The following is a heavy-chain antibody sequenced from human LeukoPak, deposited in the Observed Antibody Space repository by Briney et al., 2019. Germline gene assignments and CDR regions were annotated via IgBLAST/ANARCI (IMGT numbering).Heavy chain of an antibody. D-gene: IGHD3-9*01. CDR1: GGSISGYY. CDR2: IYTTGST. J-gene: IGHJ5*02. Sequence: SETLSLTCTVSGGSISGYYWSWIRQPAGKGLEWIGRIYTTGSTNYNPSLKSRVTMSVETSKNQFSLKLSSVTAADTAVYYCATETAGYYDVLTGYYRWFDPWGQGTLVTVSS. V-gene: IGHV4-4*07. CDR3: ATETAGYYDVLTGYYRWFDP.